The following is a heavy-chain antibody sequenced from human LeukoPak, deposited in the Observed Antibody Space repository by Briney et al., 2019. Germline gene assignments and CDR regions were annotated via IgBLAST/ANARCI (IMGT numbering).Heavy chain of an antibody. J-gene: IGHJ4*02. CDR1: GYTFTSYG. V-gene: IGHV1-69*13. D-gene: IGHD6-13*01. CDR3: VSSWGSRGFDY. CDR2: IIPIFGTA. Sequence: SVKVSCKASGYTFTSYGISWVRQAPGQGLEWMGGIIPIFGTANYAQKCQGRVTITADESTSTAYMELSSLRSEDTAVYYCVSSWGSRGFDYWGQGTLVTVSS.